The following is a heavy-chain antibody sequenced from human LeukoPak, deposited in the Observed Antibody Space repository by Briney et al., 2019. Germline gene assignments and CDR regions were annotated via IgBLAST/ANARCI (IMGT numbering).Heavy chain of an antibody. D-gene: IGHD5-24*01. V-gene: IGHV3-15*01. CDR2: IKSKTDGGTT. CDR1: GFTFGKYW. Sequence: GGSLRLSCVASGFTFGKYWMSWVRQAPGKGLEWVGHIKSKTDGGTTDYAAPVKGRFTISRDDSKNTLYPQMSSLKTEDTAVYYCIRYGYNLAEYYQHWGQGTLVTVSS. J-gene: IGHJ1*01. CDR3: IRYGYNLAEYYQH.